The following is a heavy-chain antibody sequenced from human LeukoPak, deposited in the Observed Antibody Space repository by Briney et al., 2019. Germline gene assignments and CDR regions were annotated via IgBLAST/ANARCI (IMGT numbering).Heavy chain of an antibody. Sequence: PTGRSLRLSCAASGFTFSSYGMHWVRQAPGKGLEWVAVISYDGSNKYYADSVKGRFTISRDNSKNTLYLQMHSLRAEDTAVYYCATPTGLGYYYGMDVWGQGTTVTVSS. CDR1: GFTFSSYG. V-gene: IGHV3-30*03. CDR2: ISYDGSNK. J-gene: IGHJ6*02. CDR3: ATPTGLGYYYGMDV. D-gene: IGHD1-14*01.